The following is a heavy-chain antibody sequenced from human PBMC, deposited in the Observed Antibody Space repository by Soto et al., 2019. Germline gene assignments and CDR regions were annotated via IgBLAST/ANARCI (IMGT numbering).Heavy chain of an antibody. D-gene: IGHD6-13*01. CDR3: ARGRKGYSGTWYVD. Sequence: QVQLQQWGAGLLKPSETLSLTCAVYGGSFSGYSWGWIRQPPGKGLEWIGEISHSGSSNYNPSLKTRVTISVDTSKNQFSLRLSSVTAADTAVYYCARGRKGYSGTWYVDWGQGTLVAVSS. CDR2: ISHSGSS. J-gene: IGHJ4*02. V-gene: IGHV4-34*01. CDR1: GGSFSGYS.